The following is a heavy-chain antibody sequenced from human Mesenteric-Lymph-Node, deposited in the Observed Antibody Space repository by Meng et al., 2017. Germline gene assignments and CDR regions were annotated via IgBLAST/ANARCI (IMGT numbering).Heavy chain of an antibody. D-gene: IGHD1-26*01. CDR2: IYHSGST. CDR3: AREVVGPRYNWFDH. V-gene: IGHV4-30-4*01. CDR1: GGSISSADYY. Sequence: VQLQEPGPGLVKPSQTRSLPCTFSGGSISSADYYWSWIRQSPGKGLEWIGYIYHSGSTYYNPSLESRVAISLDTSKNQFSLKLSSVTAADTAVYYCAREVVGPRYNWFDHWGQGTLVTVSS. J-gene: IGHJ5*02.